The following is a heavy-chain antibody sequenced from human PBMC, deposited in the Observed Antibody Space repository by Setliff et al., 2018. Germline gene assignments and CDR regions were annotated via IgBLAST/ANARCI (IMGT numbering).Heavy chain of an antibody. D-gene: IGHD3-9*01. CDR2: IYLGGSP. Sequence: GSLRLSCAAAGFTFSNYAMSWVRQAPGKGLEWIGEIYLGGSPTYNPSLKSRVTISIYKSKNQLSLDLTSVTAADTAVYYCARAPFYDILTPYTYFDYWGQGTLVTVSS. CDR1: GFTFSNYAM. V-gene: IGHV4-4*02. J-gene: IGHJ4*02. CDR3: ARAPFYDILTPYTYFDY.